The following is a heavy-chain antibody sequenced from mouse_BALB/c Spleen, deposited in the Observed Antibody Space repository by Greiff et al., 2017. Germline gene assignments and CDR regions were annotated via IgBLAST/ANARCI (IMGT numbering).Heavy chain of an antibody. CDR1: GYSITSDYA. Sequence: EVMLVESGPGLVKPSQSLSLTCTVTGYSITSDYAWNWIRQFPGNKLEWMGYISYSGSTSYNPSLKSRISITRDTSKNQFFLQLNSVTTEDTATYYCARGYYYSHYFDCWGQGTTLTVSS. CDR2: ISYSGST. D-gene: IGHD1-1*01. V-gene: IGHV3-2*02. CDR3: ARGYYYSHYFDC. J-gene: IGHJ2*01.